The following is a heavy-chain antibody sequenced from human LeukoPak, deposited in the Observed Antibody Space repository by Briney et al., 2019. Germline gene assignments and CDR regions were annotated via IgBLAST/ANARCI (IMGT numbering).Heavy chain of an antibody. Sequence: PSETLSLTCAVYGESFSAYYWSWIRQPPGKGLEWIWEINHSGSTNYNPSLKSRVTISIDTSENQFSLKLSSVTAADPAVYYCARSSSGPDYWGQGTLVTVSS. CDR2: INHSGST. D-gene: IGHD3-22*01. CDR1: GESFSAYY. CDR3: ARSSSGPDY. J-gene: IGHJ4*02. V-gene: IGHV4-34*01.